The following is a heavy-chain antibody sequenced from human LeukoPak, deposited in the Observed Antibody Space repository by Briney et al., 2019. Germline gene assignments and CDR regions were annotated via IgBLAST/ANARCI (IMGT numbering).Heavy chain of an antibody. CDR3: ARGLYSSSWTSYNLWYGMDV. D-gene: IGHD6-13*01. CDR1: GYTFTSYD. Sequence: GASVKVSCKASGYTFTSYDINWVRQATGQGLEWMGWMNPNSGNTGYAQKFQGRVTMTRNTSISTAYMELSSLRSEDTAVYYCARGLYSSSWTSYNLWYGMDVWGQGTTVTVSS. CDR2: MNPNSGNT. V-gene: IGHV1-8*01. J-gene: IGHJ6*02.